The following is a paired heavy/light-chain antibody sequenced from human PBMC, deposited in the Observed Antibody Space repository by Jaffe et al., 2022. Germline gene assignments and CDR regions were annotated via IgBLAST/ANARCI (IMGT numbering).Light chain of an antibody. CDR3: QQYKNWPLT. Sequence: EIVMTQSPATLSVSPGEGATLSCRASQSVSWNLAWYQQKPGQAPRLLIYGASTRATGIPARFSGSGSGTEFTLTISSLQSEDFAVYYCQQYKNWPLTFGPGTKVDIK. CDR2: GAS. CDR1: QSVSWN. J-gene: IGKJ3*01. V-gene: IGKV3-15*01.
Heavy chain of an antibody. CDR2: IQNDGSYT. Sequence: QVQLVESGGGVVQPGGSLRLSCAASGLTFSTCGMHWVRQAPGKGLECVAFIQNDGSYTYYAASVKGRFTISRDNSKNTLYLQMNSLRVEDTAVYYCARDIYTSGGHGFDYWGQGTLVTVSS. J-gene: IGHJ4*02. CDR3: ARDIYTSGGHGFDY. D-gene: IGHD2-2*02. V-gene: IGHV3-30*02. CDR1: GLTFSTCG.